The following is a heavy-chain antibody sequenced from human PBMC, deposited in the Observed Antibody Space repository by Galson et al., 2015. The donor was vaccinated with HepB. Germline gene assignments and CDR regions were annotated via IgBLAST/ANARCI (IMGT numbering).Heavy chain of an antibody. Sequence: SVKVSCKASGGTFSSYAISWVRQAPGQGLEWMGGIIPISGTANYAQKFQGRVTITADESTSTAYMELSSLRSEDTAVYYCGGGEHYDILTGYYPWGYYGMDVWGQGTTVTVPS. CDR1: GGTFSSYA. J-gene: IGHJ6*02. D-gene: IGHD3-9*01. CDR3: GGGEHYDILTGYYPWGYYGMDV. CDR2: IIPISGTA. V-gene: IGHV1-69*13.